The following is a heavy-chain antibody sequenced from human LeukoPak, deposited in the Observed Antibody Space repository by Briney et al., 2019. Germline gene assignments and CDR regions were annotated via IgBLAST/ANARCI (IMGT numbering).Heavy chain of an antibody. CDR3: AREEVMITFGGVIADR. V-gene: IGHV4-61*01. D-gene: IGHD3-16*02. J-gene: IGHJ5*02. CDR1: GGSVSSGSYY. CDR2: IYYSGST. Sequence: PSETLSLTCTVSGGSVSSGSYYWSWIRQPPGKGLEWIVYIYYSGSTNYNPSLKSRVTISVDTSKNQFSLKLSSVTAADTAVYYCAREEVMITFGGVIADRWGQGTLVTVSS.